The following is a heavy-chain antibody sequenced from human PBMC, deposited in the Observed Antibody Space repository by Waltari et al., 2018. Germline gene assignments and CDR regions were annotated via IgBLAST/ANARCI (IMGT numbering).Heavy chain of an antibody. CDR3: ARDRDNSGYPRLHD. D-gene: IGHD3-22*01. J-gene: IGHJ4*02. V-gene: IGHV4-59*01. Sequence: QMQLHESGAGPVPPSETPSLTCTVSGGSINSYYWCWIRQPPGKGLEWIGYMYYSGTTNYNPSLKSRVTISVETSKNQFSLRLSSVTAADTAVYYCARDRDNSGYPRLHDWGQGTLVTVSS. CDR1: GGSINSYY. CDR2: MYYSGTT.